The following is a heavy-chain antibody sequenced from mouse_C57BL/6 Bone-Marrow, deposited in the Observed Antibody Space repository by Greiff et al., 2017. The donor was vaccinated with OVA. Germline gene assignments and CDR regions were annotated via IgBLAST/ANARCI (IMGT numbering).Heavy chain of an antibody. Sequence: QVQLMQSGPGLVQPSQSLSITCTVSGFSLTSYGVPWVRQSPGKGLEWLGVIWRGGSTDYNAAFMSRPSITKNNSKSQYFCKMNSMQADDTAIYCWAHYLAWFAYWGQGTLVTVSA. CDR1: GFSLTSYG. J-gene: IGHJ3*01. CDR2: IWRGGST. CDR3: AHYLAWFAY. V-gene: IGHV2-5*01. D-gene: IGHD1-1*02.